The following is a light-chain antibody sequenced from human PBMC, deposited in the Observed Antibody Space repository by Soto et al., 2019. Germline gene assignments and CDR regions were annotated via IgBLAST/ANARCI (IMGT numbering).Light chain of an antibody. CDR3: SSYTTRRTRWM. CDR1: SSDIGGYNS. J-gene: IGLJ3*02. V-gene: IGLV2-14*01. CDR2: EVS. Sequence: QSVLTQPASVSGSPGQSITISCTGTSSDIGGYNSVSWYQHHPGKAPKLMIYEVSYRPSGVSNRFSGSKSGNTASLTISGLQDEDEADYYCSSYTTRRTRWMFGGGTQLTVL.